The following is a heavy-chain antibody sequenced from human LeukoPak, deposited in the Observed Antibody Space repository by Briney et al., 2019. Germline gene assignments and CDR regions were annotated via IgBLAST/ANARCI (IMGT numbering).Heavy chain of an antibody. CDR3: ATFAGEHQAPFDY. Sequence: GASVKVSCKASGYTFTSYGISWVRQAPGQGLEWMGWISAYNGNTNYAQKLQGRVTMTRDTSISTAYMELSRLRSDDTAVYYCATFAGEHQAPFDYWGQGTLVTVSS. D-gene: IGHD1-26*01. V-gene: IGHV1-18*01. CDR2: ISAYNGNT. CDR1: GYTFTSYG. J-gene: IGHJ4*02.